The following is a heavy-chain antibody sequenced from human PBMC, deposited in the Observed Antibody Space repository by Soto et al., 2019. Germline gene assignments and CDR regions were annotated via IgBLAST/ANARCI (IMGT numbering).Heavy chain of an antibody. CDR3: ARVEPGAYCSRSGCYVNPDY. D-gene: IGHD2-2*01. CDR1: GFTFSGHW. Sequence: EVQLVESGGGLVQPGGSLRLSCAASGFTFSGHWMHWVRQAPGKGLVWVARITSDGSATNYADSVKGRFTISRDNAKNTLYLQMTSLRVGDSAVYFCARVEPGAYCSRSGCYVNPDYWGQGTLVTVSS. V-gene: IGHV3-74*01. J-gene: IGHJ4*02. CDR2: ITSDGSAT.